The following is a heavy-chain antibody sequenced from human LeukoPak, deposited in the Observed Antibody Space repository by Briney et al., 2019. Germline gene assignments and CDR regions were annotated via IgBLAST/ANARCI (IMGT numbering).Heavy chain of an antibody. CDR1: GGTFSSYA. J-gene: IGHJ3*02. CDR3: ARDRGYDSSGYYLSLGAFDI. V-gene: IGHV1-69*01. D-gene: IGHD3-22*01. CDR2: IIPIFGTA. Sequence: SVTVSCTASGGTFSSYAISWVRQAPGQGLEWMGGIIPIFGTANYAQKFQGRVTITADESTSTAYMELSSLRSEDTAVYYCARDRGYDSSGYYLSLGAFDIWGQGTMVTVSS.